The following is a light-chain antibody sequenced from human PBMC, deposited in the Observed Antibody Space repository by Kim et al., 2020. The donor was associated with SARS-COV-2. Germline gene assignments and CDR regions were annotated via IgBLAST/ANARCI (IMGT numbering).Light chain of an antibody. CDR2: DTT. CDR1: TNF. J-gene: IGLJ2*01. Sequence: TNFVSWYQHVPGTAPKLLIHDTTQRPSGIPDRFSGSKSGTSATLDITGLQTGDEADYYCLTWDSSLRAGVFGGGTKVTVL. V-gene: IGLV1-51*01. CDR3: LTWDSSLRAGV.